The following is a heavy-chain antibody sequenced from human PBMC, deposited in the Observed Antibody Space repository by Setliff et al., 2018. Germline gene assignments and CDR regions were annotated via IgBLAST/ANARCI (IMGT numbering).Heavy chain of an antibody. CDR1: GFTCTDYG. CDR3: ARINFYVSSGYYYAPEL. V-gene: IGHV1-18*01. J-gene: IGHJ4*02. D-gene: IGHD3-22*01. CDR2: INNYNFNT. Sequence: ASVKVSCKSSGFTCTDYGITWVRQVPGQGLEWMGWINNYNFNTQYAQKFQGRVTVTTDTSTTTAYMELRSLRADDTAVYYCARINFYVSSGYYYAPELWGQGTLVTVSS.